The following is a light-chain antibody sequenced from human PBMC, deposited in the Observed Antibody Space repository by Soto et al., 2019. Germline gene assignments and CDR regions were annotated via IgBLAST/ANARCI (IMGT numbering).Light chain of an antibody. J-gene: IGKJ1*01. CDR1: QSISSW. Sequence: DIQMTQSPSTLSASVGDRVTITCRASQSISSWLAWYQQKPGKAPKLLIYDASSLASGVPSRFSGSGSGTEFTLTISSLQHDDFATYYCQQYNSYWTFGQGTKVEIK. CDR2: DAS. CDR3: QQYNSYWT. V-gene: IGKV1-5*01.